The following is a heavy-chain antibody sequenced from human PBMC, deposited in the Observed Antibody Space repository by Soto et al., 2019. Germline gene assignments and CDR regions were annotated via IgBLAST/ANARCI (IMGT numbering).Heavy chain of an antibody. V-gene: IGHV1-18*01. D-gene: IGHD6-19*01. CDR3: ARDGPLSYSSGWYPDAFDI. J-gene: IGHJ3*02. Sequence: ASVKGSCKGSGYSFASYGIRWVRQAPGQGVEGMGWISAYNGNTNYAQKLQGRDTMTTDTSTSTAYMELRSLRSDDTAVYYCARDGPLSYSSGWYPDAFDIWGQGTMVTVSS. CDR1: GYSFASYG. CDR2: ISAYNGNT.